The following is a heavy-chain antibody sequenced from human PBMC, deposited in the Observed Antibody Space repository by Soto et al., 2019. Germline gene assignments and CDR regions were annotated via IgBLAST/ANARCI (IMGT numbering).Heavy chain of an antibody. J-gene: IGHJ6*02. CDR1: GFNLSHYG. Sequence: PVGSLRLSGAAYGFNLSHYGMHWVRQAPGKGLEWVSLTSYDGNKKYYGGSVEGRFTVSRDNSKKTVFLQMNSLRPEDTAVYYCAKGATSWSVYYYGMDVWGQGTAVTVSS. CDR3: AKGATSWSVYYYGMDV. V-gene: IGHV3-30*18. D-gene: IGHD2-2*01. CDR2: TSYDGNKK.